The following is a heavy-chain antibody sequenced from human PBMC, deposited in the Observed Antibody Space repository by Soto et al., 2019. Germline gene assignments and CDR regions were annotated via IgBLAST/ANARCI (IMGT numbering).Heavy chain of an antibody. Sequence: LSLTCAVYGGSFSGYYWSWIRQPPGKGLEWIGEINHSGSTNYNPSLKSRVTISVDTSKNQFSLKLSSVTAADTAVYYCARGGIAAAGFPMDVWGQGTTVTVSS. CDR1: GGSFSGYY. D-gene: IGHD6-13*01. CDR2: INHSGST. J-gene: IGHJ6*02. V-gene: IGHV4-34*01. CDR3: ARGGIAAAGFPMDV.